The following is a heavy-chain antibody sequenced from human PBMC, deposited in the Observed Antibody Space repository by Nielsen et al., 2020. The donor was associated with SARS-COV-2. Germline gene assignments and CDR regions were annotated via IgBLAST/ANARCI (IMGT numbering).Heavy chain of an antibody. CDR2: IYYSGST. Sequence: WVRQAPGKGLEWIGYIYYSGSTYYNPSLKSRVTISVDTSKNQFSLKLSSVTAADTAVYYCARGAPHYYGMDVWGQGTTVTVSS. V-gene: IGHV4-31*02. CDR3: ARGAPHYYGMDV. J-gene: IGHJ6*02.